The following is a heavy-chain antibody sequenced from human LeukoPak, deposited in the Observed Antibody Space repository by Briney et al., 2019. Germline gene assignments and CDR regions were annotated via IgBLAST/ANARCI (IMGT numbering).Heavy chain of an antibody. V-gene: IGHV4-4*07. D-gene: IGHD3-10*01. CDR2: IYTSGST. CDR1: GGSISSYY. CDR3: ARGAMVRGIDAFDI. J-gene: IGHJ3*02. Sequence: PSETLSLTCTVSGGSISSYYWSWIRQPAGKGLEWIGRIYTSGSTNYNPSLKSRVTMSVDTSKNQFSLKLSSVTAADTAVYYCARGAMVRGIDAFDIWGQGTMVTVSS.